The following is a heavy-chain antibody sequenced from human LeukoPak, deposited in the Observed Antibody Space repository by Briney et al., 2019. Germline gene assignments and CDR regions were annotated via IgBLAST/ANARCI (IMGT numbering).Heavy chain of an antibody. V-gene: IGHV3-7*01. Sequence: GGSLRLSCAASGFTLSGYWMSWVRQAPGKGLEWVANIKKDGSERYYVDFVKGRFTISRDNTKNSVYLQMNSLRVEDTAMYYCATISSPLDYWGQGTLVTVSS. CDR3: ATISSPLDY. D-gene: IGHD2-15*01. J-gene: IGHJ4*02. CDR2: IKKDGSER. CDR1: GFTLSGYW.